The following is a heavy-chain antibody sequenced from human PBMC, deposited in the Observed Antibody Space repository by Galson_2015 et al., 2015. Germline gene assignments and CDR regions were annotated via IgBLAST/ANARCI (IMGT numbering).Heavy chain of an antibody. J-gene: IGHJ6*02. CDR3: APGAHHRITILFHYYYRMDV. V-gene: IGHV3-48*01. Sequence: SLRLSCAASGFTFSDYNMNWVRQAPGKGLEWISYISSTSSIIYYADSVKGRFTISRDNAKKSLYLQMNSLRAEDTAVYYCAPGAHHRITILFHYYYRMDVWGQGTTVTVSS. CDR1: GFTFSDYN. CDR2: ISSTSSII. D-gene: IGHD3-3*01.